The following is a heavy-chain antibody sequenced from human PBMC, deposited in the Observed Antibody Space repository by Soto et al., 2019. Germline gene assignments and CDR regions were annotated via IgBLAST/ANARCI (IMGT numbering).Heavy chain of an antibody. Sequence: PSQTLSLTCAISGDSVSSNSAAWNWIRQSPSRGLEWLGRTYYRSKWYNDYAVSVKSRITINPDTSKNQFSLQLNSVTPEDTAVYYCARYLGYCSSTSCYTFHYYYGMDVWGQGTTVTVS. V-gene: IGHV6-1*01. CDR2: TYYRSKWYN. CDR3: ARYLGYCSSTSCYTFHYYYGMDV. J-gene: IGHJ6*02. D-gene: IGHD2-2*02. CDR1: GDSVSSNSAA.